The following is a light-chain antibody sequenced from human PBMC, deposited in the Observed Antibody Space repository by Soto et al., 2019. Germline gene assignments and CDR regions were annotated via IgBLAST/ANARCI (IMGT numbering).Light chain of an antibody. V-gene: IGKV1-39*01. CDR3: QQSYSTPQFT. CDR1: QSISSY. Sequence: DIQMTQSPSSLSASVGDRVTITCRASQSISSYLNWYQHKPGKAPKLLIYAASSLQSGVPSRFSGSGSGTDFTLTISSLQPEDFATYYCQQSYSTPQFTFGPGTKVDIK. J-gene: IGKJ3*01. CDR2: AAS.